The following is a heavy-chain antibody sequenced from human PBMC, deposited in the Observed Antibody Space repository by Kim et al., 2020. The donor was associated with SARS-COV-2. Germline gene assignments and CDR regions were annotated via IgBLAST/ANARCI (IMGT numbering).Heavy chain of an antibody. J-gene: IGHJ6*02. Sequence: AAPVKGRLTISRDDSINTLYLQMNSLKTEDTAVYYCTTEHDHGDYARMDVWGQGTTVTVSS. D-gene: IGHD4-17*01. CDR3: TTEHDHGDYARMDV. V-gene: IGHV3-15*01.